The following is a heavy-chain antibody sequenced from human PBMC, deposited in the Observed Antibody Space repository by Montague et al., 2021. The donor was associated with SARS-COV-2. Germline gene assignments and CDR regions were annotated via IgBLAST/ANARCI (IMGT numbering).Heavy chain of an antibody. CDR2: MYSSGTT. D-gene: IGHD6-19*01. CDR3: ARSTSGWFIY. J-gene: IGHJ4*02. CDR1: GRSISSTSFF. Sequence: SEILSLTCSVSGRSISSTSFFWAWIRQPPGKGLEWVGSMYSSGTTYYNPSLKSRVTISGDTSRNQLSVRLSSVTAADTAVYYCARSTSGWFIYWGQGTLVTVSS. V-gene: IGHV4-39*01.